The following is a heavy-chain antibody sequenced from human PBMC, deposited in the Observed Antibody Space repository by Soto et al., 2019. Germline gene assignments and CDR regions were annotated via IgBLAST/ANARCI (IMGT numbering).Heavy chain of an antibody. CDR2: ITWNGANT. CDR3: ARETLSYGSALDV. V-gene: IGHV3-43*01. J-gene: IGHJ6*02. CDR1: GFRFDEYN. Sequence: GSLRLSCAASGFRFDEYNIHWVRQAPGKGLEWVSPITWNGANTYYADSVKGRFTISRDGTTKSVSLQMTSLKREDTGLYYCARETLSYGSALDVWGQGTTVTVSS. D-gene: IGHD3-16*01.